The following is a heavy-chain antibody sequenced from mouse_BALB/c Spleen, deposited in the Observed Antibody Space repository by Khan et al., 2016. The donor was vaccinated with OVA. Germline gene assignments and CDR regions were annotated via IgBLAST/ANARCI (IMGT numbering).Heavy chain of an antibody. CDR2: INTYTGES. CDR3: ARFHGGY. CDR1: GYTFTDYV. Sequence: QIQLVQSGPDLKKPGETVKISCKASGYTFTDYVMNWVKQAPGNGLKWMGWINTYTGESTYADDFKGRFAFSLETSASTAYLQINSLKNEDMATYFCARFHGGYWGQGTTLTVSS. V-gene: IGHV9-1*02. J-gene: IGHJ2*01.